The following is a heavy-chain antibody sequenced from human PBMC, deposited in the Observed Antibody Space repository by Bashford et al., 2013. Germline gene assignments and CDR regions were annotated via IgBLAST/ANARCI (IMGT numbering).Heavy chain of an antibody. Sequence: WVRQAPGQGLEWLGMINPSGGSTTYAQKFQGRVTLTRDTSTRTVYMELRSLRSDDTAVYYCASIHLGYCSSTSCYDYFDYWGQGTLVTVSS. D-gene: IGHD2-2*01. CDR3: ASIHLGYCSSTSCYDYFDY. V-gene: IGHV1-46*01. CDR2: INPSGGST. J-gene: IGHJ4*02.